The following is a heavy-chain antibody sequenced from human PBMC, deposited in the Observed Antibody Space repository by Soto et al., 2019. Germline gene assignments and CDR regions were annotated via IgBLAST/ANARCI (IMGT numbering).Heavy chain of an antibody. V-gene: IGHV4-59*01. J-gene: IGHJ5*02. CDR3: ARVACSSTSCYLNWFEP. CDR2: IYYSGST. D-gene: IGHD2-2*01. CDR1: GGSISSYY. Sequence: PSETLSLTCTVSGGSISSYYWSWIRQPPGKGLEWIGYIYYSGSTNYNPSLKSRVTISVDTSKNQFSLKLSSVTAADTAVYYCARVACSSTSCYLNWFEPWGQGTLVTVSS.